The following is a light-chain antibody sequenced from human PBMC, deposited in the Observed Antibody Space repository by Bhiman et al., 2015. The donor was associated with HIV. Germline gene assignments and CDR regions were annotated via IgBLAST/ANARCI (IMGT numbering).Light chain of an antibody. Sequence: GPGKTARITCGGNNIGSKSVHWYQQRPGQAPVLVIYYDTDRPSGIPERFSGSNSENTATLTISRVEAGDEADYYCQVWDSSSGHPSYVFGTGTKVTVL. CDR3: QVWDSSSGHPSYV. CDR1: NIGSKS. V-gene: IGLV3-21*04. J-gene: IGLJ1*01. CDR2: YDT.